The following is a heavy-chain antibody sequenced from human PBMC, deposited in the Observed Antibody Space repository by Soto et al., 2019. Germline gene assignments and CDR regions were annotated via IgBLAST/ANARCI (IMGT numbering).Heavy chain of an antibody. CDR2: IYYSGST. CDR1: GGSISSGGYY. Sequence: PSETLSLTCTVSGGSISSGGYYWSWIRQHPGKGLEWIGYIYYSGSTYYNPSPKSRVTISVDTSKNQFSLKLSSVTAADTAVYYCARGRDILTGLYGMDVWGQGTTVTVSS. J-gene: IGHJ6*02. D-gene: IGHD3-9*01. V-gene: IGHV4-31*03. CDR3: ARGRDILTGLYGMDV.